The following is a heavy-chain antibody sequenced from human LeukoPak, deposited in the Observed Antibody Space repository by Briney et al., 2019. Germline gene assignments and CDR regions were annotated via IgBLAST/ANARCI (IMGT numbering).Heavy chain of an antibody. J-gene: IGHJ4*02. CDR3: ARVGRSKTRLDYFDY. Sequence: GGSLRLSCAASGFTFSDYYMSWIRQAPGKGLEWVSYISSSGSTISYADSVKGRFTISRDNAKSSLYLQMNRLRADDTAVYYCARVGRSKTRLDYFDYWGQGTLVTVSS. CDR2: ISSSGSTI. D-gene: IGHD6-19*01. V-gene: IGHV3-11*01. CDR1: GFTFSDYY.